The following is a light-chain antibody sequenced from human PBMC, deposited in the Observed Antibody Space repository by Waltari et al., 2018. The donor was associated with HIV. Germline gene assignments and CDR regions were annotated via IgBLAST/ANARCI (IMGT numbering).Light chain of an antibody. Sequence: QSALTQPASVSGSPGQSITVSCTGPSSDVGAYAFVSWYQQTPGTAPKLVIYEVSYRPSGISNRFSGSKSGNTASLTISGLQTEDEADYYCSSFTTSNYLLFGGGTKVTVL. CDR2: EVS. V-gene: IGLV2-14*01. J-gene: IGLJ2*01. CDR3: SSFTTSNYLL. CDR1: SSDVGAYAF.